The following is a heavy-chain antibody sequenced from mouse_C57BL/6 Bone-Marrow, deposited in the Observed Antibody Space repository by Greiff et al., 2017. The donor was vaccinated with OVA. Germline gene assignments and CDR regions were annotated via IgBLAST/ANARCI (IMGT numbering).Heavy chain of an antibody. Sequence: QVQLQQPGAELVRPGTSVKLSCKASGYTFTSYWMHWVKQRPGQGLEWIGVIDPSDSYTNYNQKFKGKATLTVDTSSSTAYMRLSSLTSEDSAVYDCAEERPLDTWGKGTSLTVS. CDR2: IDPSDSYT. J-gene: IGHJ2*02. CDR3: AEERPLDT. V-gene: IGHV1-59*01. CDR1: GYTFTSYW.